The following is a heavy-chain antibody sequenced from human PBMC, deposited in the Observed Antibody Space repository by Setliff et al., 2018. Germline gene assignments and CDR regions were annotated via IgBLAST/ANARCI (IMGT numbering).Heavy chain of an antibody. V-gene: IGHV3-21*01. Sequence: LRLSCAASGFTFSSYSMNWVRQSPGKGLEWVSSISDSSSYMHYLDSLKGRFTISRDNAKNSLYLQMNSLRAEDTAVYYCARDQGSYGYRAFDFWGQGTLVTVSS. D-gene: IGHD5-18*01. J-gene: IGHJ4*02. CDR3: ARDQGSYGYRAFDF. CDR1: GFTFSSYS. CDR2: ISDSSSYM.